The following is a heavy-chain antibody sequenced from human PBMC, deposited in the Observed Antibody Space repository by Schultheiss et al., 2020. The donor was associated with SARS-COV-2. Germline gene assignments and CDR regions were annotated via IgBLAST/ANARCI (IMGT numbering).Heavy chain of an antibody. V-gene: IGHV4-61*01. CDR2: IYYSGST. J-gene: IGHJ6*02. CDR3: ARAHPGYDFWSGYLDYYYYGMDV. CDR1: GGSVSSGSYY. Sequence: GSLRLSCTVSGGSVSSGSYYWSWIRQPPGKGLEWIGYIYYSGSTNYNPSLKSRVTISVDTSKNQFSLKLSSVTAADTAVYYCARAHPGYDFWSGYLDYYYYGMDVWGQGTTVTVSS. D-gene: IGHD3-3*01.